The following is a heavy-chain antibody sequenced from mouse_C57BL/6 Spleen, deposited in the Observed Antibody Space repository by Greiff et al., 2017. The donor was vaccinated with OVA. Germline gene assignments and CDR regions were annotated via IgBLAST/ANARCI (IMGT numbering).Heavy chain of an antibody. J-gene: IGHJ2*01. Sequence: QVQLQQPGAELVKPGASVTMSCKASGYTFTSYWITWVKQRPGQGLAWIGDIYPGSGSTNYNEKFKSKATLTVDTSSSTAYMQLSSLTSEDSAVYYCARVGADYGSSYYFDYWGQGTTLTVSS. CDR1: GYTFTSYW. CDR2: IYPGSGST. V-gene: IGHV1-55*01. D-gene: IGHD1-1*01. CDR3: ARVGADYGSSYYFDY.